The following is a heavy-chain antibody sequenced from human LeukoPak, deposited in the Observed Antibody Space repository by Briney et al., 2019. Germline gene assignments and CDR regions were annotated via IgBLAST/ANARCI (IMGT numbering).Heavy chain of an antibody. D-gene: IGHD2-15*01. V-gene: IGHV3-72*01. J-gene: IGHJ4*02. Sequence: GLSLRLLCAASRYTYRDLYIDWVRRARGKVLQRVGRVRNKANSYTTEYAASVKGRFTISRDDSKNSLYLQMNSLKTEDTAVYYCTRMVRGSFDYWGQGTLVTVSP. CDR1: RYTYRDLY. CDR2: VRNKANSYTT. CDR3: TRMVRGSFDY.